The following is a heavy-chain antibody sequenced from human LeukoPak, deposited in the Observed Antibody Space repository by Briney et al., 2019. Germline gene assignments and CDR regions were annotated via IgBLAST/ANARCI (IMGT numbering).Heavy chain of an antibody. Sequence: SETLSLTCTVSDDSITMYYWTWIRQPPGKGLEWIGYVDHAGSTRFNPSLHGRVSISRDTSKNFFSLRLPSVTAADTAVYFCARGRVSSSTWYSTYYYFFYMDFWGKGTTVTVSS. J-gene: IGHJ6*03. CDR1: DDSITMYY. V-gene: IGHV4-59*01. CDR3: ARGRVSSSTWYSTYYYFFYMDF. CDR2: VDHAGST. D-gene: IGHD4-11*01.